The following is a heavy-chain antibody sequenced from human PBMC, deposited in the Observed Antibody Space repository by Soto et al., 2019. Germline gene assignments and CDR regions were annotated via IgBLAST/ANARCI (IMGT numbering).Heavy chain of an antibody. J-gene: IGHJ5*02. Sequence: GGSLRLSCAASGFTFSSYAMSWVRQAPGKGLEWVSAISGSGGSTYYADSVKGRFTISRDNSKNTLYLQMNSLRAEDTAVYYCAKDILRYSDWLPPGVFDPWGQGTLVTVSS. CDR2: ISGSGGST. D-gene: IGHD3-9*01. CDR1: GFTFSSYA. V-gene: IGHV3-23*01. CDR3: AKDILRYSDWLPPGVFDP.